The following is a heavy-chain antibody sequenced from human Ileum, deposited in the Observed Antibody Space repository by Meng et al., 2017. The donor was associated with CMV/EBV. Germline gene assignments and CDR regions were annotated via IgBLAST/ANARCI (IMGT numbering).Heavy chain of an antibody. J-gene: IGHJ4*02. Sequence: EVQLVGCGGGPVKPGGSLRLSCAASGFTFSSSNMNWVRQAPGKGLEWVSSITSGSSIFYADSVKGRFTISRDNAKNLFFLQMDSLRADDTAGYYCARYTSTYRDYWGQGTLVTVSS. CDR3: ARYTSTYRDY. CDR2: ITSGSSI. CDR1: GFTFSSSN. D-gene: IGHD1-26*01. V-gene: IGHV3-21*06.